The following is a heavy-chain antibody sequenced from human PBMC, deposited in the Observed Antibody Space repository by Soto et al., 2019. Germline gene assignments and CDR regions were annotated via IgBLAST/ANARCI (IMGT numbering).Heavy chain of an antibody. V-gene: IGHV1-69*06. D-gene: IGHD5-12*01. CDR2: IIPIFGTA. Sequence: SVKVSCKASGGTFSSYAISWVRQAPGQGLEWMGGIIPIFGTANYAQKFQGRVTITADKSTSTAYMELSSLRSEDTAVYYCASHSRGDGYNYVPNTGDYWGQGTLGTVS. CDR1: GGTFSSYA. J-gene: IGHJ4*02. CDR3: ASHSRGDGYNYVPNTGDY.